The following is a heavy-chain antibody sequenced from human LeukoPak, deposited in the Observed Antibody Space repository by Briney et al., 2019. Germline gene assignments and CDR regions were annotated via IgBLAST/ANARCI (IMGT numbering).Heavy chain of an antibody. CDR3: ARDGGYSYEDRRADLYYFDY. D-gene: IGHD5-18*01. CDR2: INPSGGGT. Sequence: ASVKVSCKASGYTFTSYYMHWVRQAPGQGLEWMGVINPSGGGTNDAQNFQGRVTMTRDTSTSTVYMELSSLRSEDTAVYYCARDGGYSYEDRRADLYYFDYWGQGTLVTVSS. J-gene: IGHJ4*02. V-gene: IGHV1-46*01. CDR1: GYTFTSYY.